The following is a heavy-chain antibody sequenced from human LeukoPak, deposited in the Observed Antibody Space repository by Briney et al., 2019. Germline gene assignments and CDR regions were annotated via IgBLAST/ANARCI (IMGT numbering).Heavy chain of an antibody. J-gene: IGHJ3*02. D-gene: IGHD6-19*01. CDR2: IYYSGST. V-gene: IGHV4-59*08. CDR3: ASEAVADDAFDI. CDR1: GGSISSYY. Sequence: SETLSLTCTVSGGSISSYYWSWIRQPPGKGLEWIGYIYYSGSTNYNPSLKSRVTISVDTSKNQFSLKLSSVTAADTAVYYCASEAVADDAFDIWGQGTMVTVSS.